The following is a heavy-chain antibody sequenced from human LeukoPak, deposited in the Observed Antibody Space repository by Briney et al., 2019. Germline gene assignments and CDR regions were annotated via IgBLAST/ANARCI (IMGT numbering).Heavy chain of an antibody. J-gene: IGHJ5*02. Sequence: GGSLRLSYAASGFTFSSYSMNWVRQAPGKGLEWEADINEDGSETYYVDSVKGRFTISRNNAKNSVDLQMNSLRVEDTAVYFCARHRERGIGLSWGQGTQVTVSS. V-gene: IGHV3-7*01. CDR3: ARHRERGIGLS. CDR1: GFTFSSYS. CDR2: INEDGSET. D-gene: IGHD1-1*01.